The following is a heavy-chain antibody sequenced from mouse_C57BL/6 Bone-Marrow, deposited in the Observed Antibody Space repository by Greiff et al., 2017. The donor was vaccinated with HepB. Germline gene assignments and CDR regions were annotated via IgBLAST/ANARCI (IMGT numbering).Heavy chain of an antibody. CDR1: GYAFSSSW. CDR2: IYPGDGDT. Sequence: VQLQQPGAELVKPGASVKISCKASGYAFSSSWMNWVKQRPGKGLEWIGRIYPGDGDTNYNGKFKGKATLTADKSSSTAYMQLSSLTSEDSAVYFCARSGGKGWFAYWGQGTLVTVSA. V-gene: IGHV1-82*01. CDR3: ARSGGKGWFAY. D-gene: IGHD3-1*01. J-gene: IGHJ3*01.